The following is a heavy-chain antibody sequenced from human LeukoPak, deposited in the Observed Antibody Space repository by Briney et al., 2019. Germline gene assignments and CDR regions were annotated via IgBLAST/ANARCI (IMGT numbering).Heavy chain of an antibody. V-gene: IGHV4-39*01. CDR1: GGFISGSHYY. J-gene: IGHJ4*02. CDR2: INYSGNR. CDR3: ARGHDY. Sequence: SETLSLTCTVSGGFISGSHYYWAWIRQPPGKGLEWIGMINYSGNRYYNPSLWSRATISVDTSTNQFSLNLNSVIAADTAVYYCARGHDYCGQGTLVAVSS.